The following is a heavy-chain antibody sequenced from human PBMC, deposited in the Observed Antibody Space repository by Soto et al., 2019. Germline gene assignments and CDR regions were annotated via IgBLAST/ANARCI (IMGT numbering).Heavy chain of an antibody. CDR2: IYYSGST. CDR3: ARVPGP. V-gene: IGHV4-4*02. CDR1: AGSITTTNW. J-gene: IGHJ5*02. Sequence: PSETLSLTCAVSAGSITTTNWWGWVRQPPGKGLEWIGEIYYSGSTNYNPSLESRVTISLDRSKNQFSLNLSSVTAADTAVYYCARVPGPWGQGTLVTVSS.